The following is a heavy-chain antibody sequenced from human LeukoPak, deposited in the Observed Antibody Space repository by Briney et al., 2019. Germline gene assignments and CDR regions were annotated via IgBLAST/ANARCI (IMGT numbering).Heavy chain of an antibody. Sequence: GGSLRLSCAASGFTFDDYGMSWVRQAPGKGLEWVSGINWNGGSTGYADSVKGRFTISRDNSKNTLYLQMNSLRAEDTAVYYCARGYCSGGYCYTSLDYWGQGTLVTVSS. D-gene: IGHD2-15*01. J-gene: IGHJ4*02. CDR3: ARGYCSGGYCYTSLDY. V-gene: IGHV3-20*04. CDR2: INWNGGST. CDR1: GFTFDDYG.